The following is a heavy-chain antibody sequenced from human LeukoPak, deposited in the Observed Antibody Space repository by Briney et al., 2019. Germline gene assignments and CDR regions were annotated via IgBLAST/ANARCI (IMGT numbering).Heavy chain of an antibody. CDR2: ISSSSSYI. CDR3: ARDGAARGSGSFGD. CDR1: GFTFSSYS. Sequence: GGSLRLSCAASGFTFSSYSMNWVRQAPGKGLEWVSSISSSSSYIYYADSVKGRFTISRDNAKNSLFLQMNSLRAEDTAVYFCARDGAARGSGSFGDWGQGTLVTVSS. V-gene: IGHV3-21*04. D-gene: IGHD3-10*01. J-gene: IGHJ4*02.